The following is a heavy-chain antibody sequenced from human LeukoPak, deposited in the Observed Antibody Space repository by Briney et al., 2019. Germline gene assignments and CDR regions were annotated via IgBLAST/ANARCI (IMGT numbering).Heavy chain of an antibody. J-gene: IGHJ3*02. V-gene: IGHV4-34*01. CDR3: ARYVLSHDAFDI. Sequence: SETLSLTCAVYGGSFSGYYWGWIRQPPGKGLEWIGSIYYSGSTYYNPSLKSRVTISVDTSKNQFSLKLSSVTAADTAVYYCARYVLSHDAFDIWGQGTMVTVSS. CDR2: IYYSGST. D-gene: IGHD3-16*01. CDR1: GGSFSGYY.